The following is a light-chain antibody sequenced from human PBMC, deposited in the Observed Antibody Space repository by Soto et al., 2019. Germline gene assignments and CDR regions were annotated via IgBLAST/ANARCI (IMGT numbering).Light chain of an antibody. V-gene: IGLV2-14*01. CDR1: SSDVGTYTH. J-gene: IGLJ3*02. CDR3: MSYTTSGTVWL. Sequence: QSALTRPASVSGSPGQSITISCTGTSSDVGTYTHVSWYQHHPGKTPKVIIYEVSNRPSGVSDRFSGSKSGNTASLTISGLQAEDEADYYCMSYTTSGTVWLLGGGTKLTVL. CDR2: EVS.